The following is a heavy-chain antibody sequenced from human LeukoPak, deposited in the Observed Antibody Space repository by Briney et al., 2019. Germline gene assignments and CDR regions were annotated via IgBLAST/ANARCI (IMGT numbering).Heavy chain of an antibody. D-gene: IGHD4-17*01. Sequence: GGSLRLSCAASGFTFSSYGMQWVRQAPGKGLEWVAVIWYDGSNKYYADSVKGRFAISRDNSKNTLCLHMDSLRAEDTAVYYCARVGNDYGDYGIDYWGQGTLVTVSS. CDR1: GFTFSSYG. J-gene: IGHJ4*02. V-gene: IGHV3-33*01. CDR2: IWYDGSNK. CDR3: ARVGNDYGDYGIDY.